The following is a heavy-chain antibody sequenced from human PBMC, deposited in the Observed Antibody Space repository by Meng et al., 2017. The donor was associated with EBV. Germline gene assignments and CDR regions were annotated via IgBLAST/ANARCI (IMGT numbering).Heavy chain of an antibody. CDR3: VRELVGGTFDY. V-gene: IGHV1-46*01. Sequence: QVQLVRAGAVVKKPGASVKVSCKASGYTFTSYYLHWVRQAPGQGLEWMGIISPAGGNTNYAQKFRGRFTMTRDTSTSTVYMDLSILTSEDTAVYYCVRELVGGTFDYWGQGTLVTVSS. J-gene: IGHJ4*02. CDR1: GYTFTSYY. CDR2: ISPAGGNT. D-gene: IGHD1/OR15-1a*01.